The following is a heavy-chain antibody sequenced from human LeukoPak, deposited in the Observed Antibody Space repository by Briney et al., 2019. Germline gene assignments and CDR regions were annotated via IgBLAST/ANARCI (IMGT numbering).Heavy chain of an antibody. CDR1: GGTFSSYA. CDR3: ARIRLRSVTTVFDY. J-gene: IGHJ4*02. CDR2: IIPIFGTA. D-gene: IGHD4-17*01. V-gene: IGHV1-69*13. Sequence: ASVKVSCKASGGTFSSYAISWVRQAPGQGLEWMGGIIPIFGTANYAQKFQGRVTITADESTSTAYMELSSLRSDDTAVYYCARIRLRSVTTVFDYWGQGTLVTVSS.